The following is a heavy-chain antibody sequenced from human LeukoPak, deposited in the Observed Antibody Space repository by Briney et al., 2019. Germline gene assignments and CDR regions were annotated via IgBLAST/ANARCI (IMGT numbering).Heavy chain of an antibody. CDR3: ARGRDDSSGLRELDY. J-gene: IGHJ4*02. Sequence: SETLSLTCTVSGGSISSSSYYWGWIRQPPGKGLEWIGEIYHSGSTNYNPSLKSRVTISVDKSKNQFSLKLSSVTAADTAVYYCARGRDDSSGLRELDYWGQGTLVTVSS. CDR2: IYHSGST. D-gene: IGHD3-22*01. V-gene: IGHV4-39*07. CDR1: GGSISSSSYY.